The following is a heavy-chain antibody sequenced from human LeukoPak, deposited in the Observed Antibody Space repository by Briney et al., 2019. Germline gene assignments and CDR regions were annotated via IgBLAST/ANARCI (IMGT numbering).Heavy chain of an antibody. CDR3: AKDRGLFGSSWNLGLDY. J-gene: IGHJ4*02. V-gene: IGHV3-23*01. CDR2: ISGSGGNT. CDR1: EFSVGSNY. Sequence: GGSLRLSCAASEFSVGSNYMTWVRQAPGKGLEWVSGISGSGGNTYYADSVKGRFTISRDNFKNTLYLQMNSLRAEDTAVYYCAKDRGLFGSSWNLGLDYWGQGTLVTVSS. D-gene: IGHD6-13*01.